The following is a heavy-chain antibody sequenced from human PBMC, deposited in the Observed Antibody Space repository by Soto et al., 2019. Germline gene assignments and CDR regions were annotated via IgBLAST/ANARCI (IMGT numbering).Heavy chain of an antibody. V-gene: IGHV3-21*01. CDR3: ARVASREGPTDPYYFDY. J-gene: IGHJ4*02. CDR2: ISSSSYI. Sequence: GGSLSLSCAASGFTFCSYSMNWVRQAPGKELERVSSISSSSYIYYADSVKGRFTISRDNAKNSLYLQMNSLRAEDTAVYYCARVASREGPTDPYYFDYWGQGTLVTVSS. CDR1: GFTFCSYS.